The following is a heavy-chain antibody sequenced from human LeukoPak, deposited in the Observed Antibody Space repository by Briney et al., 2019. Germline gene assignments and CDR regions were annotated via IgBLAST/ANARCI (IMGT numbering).Heavy chain of an antibody. V-gene: IGHV4-4*02. CDR3: ARVGTYDSSGYYPTGVDY. CDR2: IYHSGST. Sequence: GSLRLSCAASGFTVDSNYLSWVRQPPGKGLEWIGEIYHSGSTNYNPSLKSRVTISVDKSKNQFSLKLSSVTAADTAVYYCARVGTYDSSGYYPTGVDYWGQGTLVTVSS. CDR1: GFTVDSNY. J-gene: IGHJ4*02. D-gene: IGHD3-22*01.